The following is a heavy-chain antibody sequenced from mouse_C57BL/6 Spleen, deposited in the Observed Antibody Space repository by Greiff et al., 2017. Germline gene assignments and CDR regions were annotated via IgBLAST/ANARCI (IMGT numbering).Heavy chain of an antibody. CDR1: GYTFTSYW. CDR3: ASYYSNYGFAD. J-gene: IGHJ3*01. V-gene: IGHV1-69*01. Sequence: QVQLQQPGAELVMPGASVKLSCKASGYTFTSYWMHWVKQRPGQGLEWIGEIDPSDSYTNYNQKFKGKSTLTVDKSSSTAYMQLSSLTSEDAAVYYCASYYSNYGFADWGQGTLVTVSA. D-gene: IGHD2-5*01. CDR2: IDPSDSYT.